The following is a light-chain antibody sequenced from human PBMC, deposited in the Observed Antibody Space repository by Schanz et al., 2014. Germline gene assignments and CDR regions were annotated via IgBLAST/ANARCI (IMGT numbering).Light chain of an antibody. CDR3: CSYAGRPWV. J-gene: IGLJ3*02. CDR1: SSDIGSYNL. V-gene: IGLV2-23*01. CDR2: EGS. Sequence: QSALTQPASVSGSPGQSITISCTGTSSDIGSYNLVSWYQQHPDKAPKLMIYEGSKRPSGVSNRFSGSKSGNTASLTISGLQAEDEDDYSCCSYAGRPWVFGGGTKLTVL.